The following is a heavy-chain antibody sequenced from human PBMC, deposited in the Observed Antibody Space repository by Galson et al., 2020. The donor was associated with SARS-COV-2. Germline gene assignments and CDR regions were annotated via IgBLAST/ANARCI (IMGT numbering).Heavy chain of an antibody. V-gene: IGHV3-23*01. CDR1: GPTLSVYA. D-gene: IGHD2-2*01. CDR2: IITSGDST. J-gene: IGHJ3*02. Sequence: GGSLRPSCLASGPTLSVYARSWVRHAPGKGLKWFATIITSGDSTYYADSVKGRFTISTDNSKNTLLLQMNSLSAADTAVYYCAKNKRDLPDAIDIWGQGTVVTVSS. CDR3: AKNKRDLPDAIDI.